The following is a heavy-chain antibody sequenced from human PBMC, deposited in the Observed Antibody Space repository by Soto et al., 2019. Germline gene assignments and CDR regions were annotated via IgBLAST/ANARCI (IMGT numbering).Heavy chain of an antibody. D-gene: IGHD6-19*01. CDR1: GGSISSHSHY. V-gene: IGHV4-31*03. J-gene: IGHJ6*02. CDR3: ARDSSLAVTGRYYKCGMDV. CDR2: IHYGGNT. Sequence: PSETLSLTCSVSGGSISSHSHYWGWIRQHPGKGLEWIGYIHYGGNTYYNPSLRSRVTISGDTSKNQFSLKLTSVTAADTAVYYCARDSSLAVTGRYYKCGMDVLGQGNTVTGS.